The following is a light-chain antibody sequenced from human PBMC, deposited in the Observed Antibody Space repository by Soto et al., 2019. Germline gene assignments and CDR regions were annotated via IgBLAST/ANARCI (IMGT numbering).Light chain of an antibody. V-gene: IGLV2-14*01. J-gene: IGLJ1*01. Sequence: QSALTQPASVSGSPGQSITISCTGTSSDVGGYNYVSWYQQHPGKAPKLMIYDVSNRPSGVSNRFSGSKSGNTASLTISGIQAEDEADYYCSSYTSSSTLYVFGTGTNLTVL. CDR2: DVS. CDR3: SSYTSSSTLYV. CDR1: SSDVGGYNY.